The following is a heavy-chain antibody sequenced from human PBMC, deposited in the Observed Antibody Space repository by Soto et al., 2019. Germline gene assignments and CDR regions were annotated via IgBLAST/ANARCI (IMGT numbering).Heavy chain of an antibody. D-gene: IGHD3-16*02. V-gene: IGHV3-23*01. CDR3: AKDDYDYVWGSYRSPPLDY. Sequence: EVQLLESGGGLVQPGGSLRLSCAASGFTFSSYAMSWVRQAPGKGLEWVSAISGSGGSTYYADSVKGRFTISRDNSKNTLYLQMNSLRGEDTAVYYCAKDDYDYVWGSYRSPPLDYWGQGTLVTFSS. CDR1: GFTFSSYA. CDR2: ISGSGGST. J-gene: IGHJ4*02.